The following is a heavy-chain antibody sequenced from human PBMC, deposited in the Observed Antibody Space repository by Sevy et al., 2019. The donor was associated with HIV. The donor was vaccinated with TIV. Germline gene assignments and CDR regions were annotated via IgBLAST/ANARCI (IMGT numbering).Heavy chain of an antibody. V-gene: IGHV1-69*04. CDR3: ARGGECGGDCYSVGWWFDS. J-gene: IGHJ5*01. D-gene: IGHD2-21*02. CDR1: GGTFSSYA. CDR2: IIPILGIA. Sequence: ASVKVSCKASGGTFSSYAISWVRQAPGQGLEWMGRIIPILGIANYAQKFQGRVTITADKSTSTAYMELSSLRSEDTGVYYGARGGECGGDCYSVGWWFDSWGQGTLVTVSS.